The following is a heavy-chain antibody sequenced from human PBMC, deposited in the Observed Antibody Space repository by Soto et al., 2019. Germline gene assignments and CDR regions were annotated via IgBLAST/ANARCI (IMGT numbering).Heavy chain of an antibody. Sequence: SETLSLTCAVSGVSLTSGNWWTWVRQSPQRGLEYIGEIFHDGTANYYPSFERRVAMSVDTSRNQFSLKLTSVTAADTAVYFCARLVYETRLNYMYFDFWGPGTQVTVSS. V-gene: IGHV4-4*02. CDR1: GVSLTSGNW. D-gene: IGHD3-10*01. CDR3: ARLVYETRLNYMYFDF. J-gene: IGHJ4*02. CDR2: IFHDGTA.